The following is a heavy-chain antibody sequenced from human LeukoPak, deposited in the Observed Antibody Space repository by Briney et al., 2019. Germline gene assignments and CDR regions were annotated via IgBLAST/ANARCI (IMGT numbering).Heavy chain of an antibody. V-gene: IGHV4-61*02. CDR2: IYTSGST. CDR1: GGSISSGSYY. J-gene: IGHJ4*02. CDR3: AREVYDYVWGSYLDYFDY. Sequence: PSETLSLTCTVSGGSISSGSYYWSWSRQPPRKGMEWIARIYTSGSTNYNPSLKSRVTISVDTSKNQFSLKLSSVTAADTAVYYCAREVYDYVWGSYLDYFDYWGQGTLVTVSS. D-gene: IGHD3-16*01.